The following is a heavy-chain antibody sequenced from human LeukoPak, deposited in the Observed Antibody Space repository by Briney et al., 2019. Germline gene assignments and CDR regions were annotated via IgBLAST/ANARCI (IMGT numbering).Heavy chain of an antibody. CDR1: GGPFSSYA. CDR2: IIPIFGTA. V-gene: IGHV1-69*13. D-gene: IGHD4-17*01. CDR3: ARVSNGDYGGAY. J-gene: IGHJ4*02. Sequence: ASVKVSCKASGGPFSSYAISWVRQAPGQGLEWMGGIIPIFGTANYAQKFQGRVTITADESTSTAYMELRSLRSDDTAMYYCARVSNGDYGGAYWGQGTLVTVSS.